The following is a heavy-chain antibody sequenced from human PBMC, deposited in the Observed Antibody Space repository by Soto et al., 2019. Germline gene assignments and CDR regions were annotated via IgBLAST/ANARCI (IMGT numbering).Heavy chain of an antibody. CDR1: GYSFTEYH. V-gene: IGHV1-2*04. CDR3: ARGDSTDCSNGVCSFFYNHDMDV. Sequence: QVQLVQSGAEVKKPGASVKVSCKASGYSFTEYHIHRVRQAPGQGLEWLGRINPKSGGTSTAQKFQGWVTMTTDTSISTASLELTRLTSDDTAIYYCARGDSTDCSNGVCSFFYNHDMDVWGQGTTVTVSS. D-gene: IGHD2-8*01. J-gene: IGHJ6*02. CDR2: INPKSGGT.